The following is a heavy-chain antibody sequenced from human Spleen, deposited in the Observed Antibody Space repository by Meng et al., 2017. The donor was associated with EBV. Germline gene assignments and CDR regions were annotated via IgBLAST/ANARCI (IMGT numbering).Heavy chain of an antibody. Sequence: QVQLQESGPGLVKPSQTLSLTCAVSGGSISSGGYYWSWIRQPPGKGLEWIGYIYYSGSTYYNPFLKSRVTISVDTSKNQFSLKLSSVTAADTAVYYCARTAMVRYFDYWGQGTLVTVSS. CDR3: ARTAMVRYFDY. V-gene: IGHV4-30-4*01. CDR2: IYYSGST. J-gene: IGHJ4*02. D-gene: IGHD5-18*01. CDR1: GGSISSGGYY.